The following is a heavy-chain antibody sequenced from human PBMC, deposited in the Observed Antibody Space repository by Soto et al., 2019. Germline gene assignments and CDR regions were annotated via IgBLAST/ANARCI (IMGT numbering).Heavy chain of an antibody. V-gene: IGHV1-69*13. D-gene: IGHD6-13*01. Sequence: SGKVSCNASGCSFSSYAISCVRQAPGQVLEWMGGVIPVFGSANYAQKFQGRITITADESTSTAYMELSSLRSEDTAVYYCARDLFISSSDLLAAAGPGGLDVWGQGTTVTVSS. CDR3: ARDLFISSSDLLAAAGPGGLDV. CDR1: GCSFSSYA. CDR2: VIPVFGSA. J-gene: IGHJ6*02.